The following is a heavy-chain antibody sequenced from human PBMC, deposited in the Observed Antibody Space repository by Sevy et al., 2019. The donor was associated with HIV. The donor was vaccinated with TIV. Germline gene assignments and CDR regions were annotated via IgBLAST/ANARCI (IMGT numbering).Heavy chain of an antibody. D-gene: IGHD5-12*01. J-gene: IGHJ4*02. Sequence: GGSLRLSCAASGFTFSSYWMSWARQAPGKGLEWVANIKQDGSEKYYVNSVKGRFTISRDNAKNSLYLQMNSLRAEDTAVYYCARGYSGYDGSYWGQGTLVTVSS. CDR2: IKQDGSEK. V-gene: IGHV3-7*01. CDR1: GFTFSSYW. CDR3: ARGYSGYDGSY.